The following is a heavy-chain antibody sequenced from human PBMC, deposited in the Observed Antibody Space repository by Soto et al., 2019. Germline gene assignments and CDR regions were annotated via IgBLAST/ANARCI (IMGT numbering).Heavy chain of an antibody. CDR3: ARAAGYSSGWYTHTFDY. D-gene: IGHD6-19*01. V-gene: IGHV4-4*02. Sequence: KASETLSLTCAVSGGSISSSNWWSWVRQPPGKGLEWIGEIYHSGSTNYNPSLRSRVTISVDKSKNQFSLKLSSVTAADTAVYYCARAAGYSSGWYTHTFDYWGQGTLVTVSS. CDR2: IYHSGST. CDR1: GGSISSSNW. J-gene: IGHJ4*02.